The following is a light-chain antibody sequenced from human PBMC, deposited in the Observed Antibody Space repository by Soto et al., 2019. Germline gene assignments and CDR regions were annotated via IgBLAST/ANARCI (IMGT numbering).Light chain of an antibody. V-gene: IGLV1-47*01. CDR1: SSNIGSNY. Sequence: QSVLTQPLSASGTPGQRVTISCSGSSSNIGSNYVYWYQQLPGTAPKLLIYRNNQRPSGVPDRFSGSKSGTSASLAISGLRSEDEADYYCAAWDDSQSGHVFGTGTKVTVL. CDR3: AAWDDSQSGHV. CDR2: RNN. J-gene: IGLJ1*01.